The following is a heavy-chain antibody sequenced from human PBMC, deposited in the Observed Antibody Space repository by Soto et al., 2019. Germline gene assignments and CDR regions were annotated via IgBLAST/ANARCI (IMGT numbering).Heavy chain of an antibody. D-gene: IGHD2-15*01. CDR3: ARDLGYCSGGSCYSDGMDV. V-gene: IGHV3-30-3*01. J-gene: IGHJ6*02. CDR2: ISYDGSNK. Sequence: QVQLVESGGGVVQPGRSLRLSCAASGFTFSSYAMHWVRQAPGKGLEWVAVISYDGSNKYYADSVKGRFTISRDNSNNTLYLQMNSLRAEDTAVYYCARDLGYCSGGSCYSDGMDVWGQGTTVTVSS. CDR1: GFTFSSYA.